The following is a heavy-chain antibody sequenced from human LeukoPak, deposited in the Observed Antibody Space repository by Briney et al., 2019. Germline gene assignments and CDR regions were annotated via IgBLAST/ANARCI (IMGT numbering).Heavy chain of an antibody. D-gene: IGHD5-24*01. Sequence: ASVKVSCKASGYTFTGYYMHWVRQAPGQGLEWMGWLNPNSGDTNYAQKFQGRVSMTRDTSISTAYMDLSDLRSDDTAVYYCARGRNIEMTTMSGGSDYWSQGTLVTVSS. CDR2: LNPNSGDT. CDR1: GYTFTGYY. CDR3: ARGRNIEMTTMSGGSDY. J-gene: IGHJ4*02. V-gene: IGHV1-2*02.